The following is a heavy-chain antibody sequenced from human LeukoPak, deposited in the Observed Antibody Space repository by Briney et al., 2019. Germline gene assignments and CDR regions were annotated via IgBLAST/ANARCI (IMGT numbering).Heavy chain of an antibody. V-gene: IGHV3-66*01. Sequence: GGSLRLSCAASGFTVSSNYMSWVRQAPGKGLEWVSVIYSGGSTYYADSVKGRFTISRDNSKNTLYLQMNSLRAEDTAVYYCAGSGSYSIYYYYGMDVWGQGTTVTVSS. CDR2: IYSGGST. CDR3: AGSGSYSIYYYYGMDV. D-gene: IGHD3-10*01. CDR1: GFTVSSNY. J-gene: IGHJ6*02.